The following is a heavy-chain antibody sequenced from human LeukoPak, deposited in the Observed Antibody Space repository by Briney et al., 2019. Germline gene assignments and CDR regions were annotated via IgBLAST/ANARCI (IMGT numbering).Heavy chain of an antibody. V-gene: IGHV4-38-2*02. D-gene: IGHD2-21*02. CDR3: ARDLASCAGDCYSDGFDY. Sequence: SSETLSLTCTVSGYSISSGYYWGWIRQSPGKGLEWIGSIYHGGSTYYNPSLRSRVIVSVDTSKNHFSLKMSSVTAADTAVYYCARDLASCAGDCYSDGFDYWGQGALVTVSS. J-gene: IGHJ4*02. CDR1: GYSISSGYY. CDR2: IYHGGST.